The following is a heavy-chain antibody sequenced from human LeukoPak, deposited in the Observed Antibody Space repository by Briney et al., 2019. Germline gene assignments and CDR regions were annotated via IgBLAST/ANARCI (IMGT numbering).Heavy chain of an antibody. CDR2: IYYSGST. Sequence: SETLSLTCTVSVGSINNYYWSWIRQPPGKGLEWIGYIYYSGSTNYNPSLKSRVTISINTSKNQFSLKLSSVTAADTAVYYCARLGESGWFGESPFDYWGQGTLVTVSS. V-gene: IGHV4-59*01. D-gene: IGHD3-10*01. J-gene: IGHJ4*02. CDR1: VGSINNYY. CDR3: ARLGESGWFGESPFDY.